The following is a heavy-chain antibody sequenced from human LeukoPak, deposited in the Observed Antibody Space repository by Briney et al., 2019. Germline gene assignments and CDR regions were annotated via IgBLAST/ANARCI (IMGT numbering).Heavy chain of an antibody. CDR1: GGSISSSY. D-gene: IGHD2-2*01. J-gene: IGHJ3*01. CDR3: ARHGAFVTRGFCSSSNCYVDGLQT. Sequence: SETLSLTCTVSGGSISSSYWSWIRQSPGKGLEWIGYFYDTVSTKYNSSLKRRVSISTDTSKNQLSLRLNSVTAADTAVYYCARHGAFVTRGFCSSSNCYVDGLQTWGQGIMASVSS. V-gene: IGHV4-59*08. CDR2: FYDTVST.